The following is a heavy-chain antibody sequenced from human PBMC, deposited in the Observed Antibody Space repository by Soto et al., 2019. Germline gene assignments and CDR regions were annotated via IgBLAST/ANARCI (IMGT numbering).Heavy chain of an antibody. V-gene: IGHV4-4*02. Sequence: QVELQESGPGLVKPSGTLSLTCVVSGNSISTTNWWSWVRQSPGKGLEWIGEIYHSGSTNHNPSLKSRVTTSVDKSKNQCSLKLSSVAAADTAVYYCARDVGYHYDGSPSGQGDCWGQGTLVTVPS. CDR2: IYHSGST. CDR1: GNSISTTNW. CDR3: ARDVGYHYDGSPSGQGDC. J-gene: IGHJ4*02. D-gene: IGHD3-22*01.